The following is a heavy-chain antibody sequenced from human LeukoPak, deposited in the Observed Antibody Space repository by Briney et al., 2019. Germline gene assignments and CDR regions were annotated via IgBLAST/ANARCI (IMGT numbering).Heavy chain of an antibody. CDR2: TKSIASGATI. V-gene: IGHV3-15*01. Sequence: PGGSLRLSCAAPGFTFSNAWVTWVRQAPGKGLEWVGRTKSIASGATIDNAAPVRGRFTVSRDDSKNMVYLHMNSLKTEDTAVYYCATTVATIAGMDHWGQGALVTVSS. CDR1: GFTFSNAW. CDR3: ATTVATIAGMDH. J-gene: IGHJ4*02. D-gene: IGHD5-24*01.